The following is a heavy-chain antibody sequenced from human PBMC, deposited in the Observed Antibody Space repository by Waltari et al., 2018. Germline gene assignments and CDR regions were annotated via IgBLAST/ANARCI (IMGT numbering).Heavy chain of an antibody. CDR2: IKQDGSEI. J-gene: IGHJ2*01. V-gene: IGHV3-7*01. CDR1: GFDFSSYW. Sequence: LSCAVSGFDFSSYWMSWVRQVPGKGLEWVANIKQDGSEIYYVDSVKGRFTISRDNAKNSLYLQMNSLRAEDTAMYYCARDGEYCSGDKCYSYWYFDLWGRGTLVTVSS. D-gene: IGHD2-15*01. CDR3: ARDGEYCSGDKCYSYWYFDL.